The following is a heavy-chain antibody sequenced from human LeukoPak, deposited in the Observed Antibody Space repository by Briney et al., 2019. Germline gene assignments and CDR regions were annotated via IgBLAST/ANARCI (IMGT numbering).Heavy chain of an antibody. J-gene: IGHJ4*02. Sequence: PGGSLRLPCAASEFTFSTYWMTWVRQAPGKGLEWVANINQDGSETYYVDSLKGRFTISRDNAKNSLYLQMNSLRAEDTAVYYCARDIAAPGSYWGQGTLVTVSS. CDR1: EFTFSTYW. CDR3: ARDIAAPGSY. V-gene: IGHV3-7*01. CDR2: INQDGSET. D-gene: IGHD6-13*01.